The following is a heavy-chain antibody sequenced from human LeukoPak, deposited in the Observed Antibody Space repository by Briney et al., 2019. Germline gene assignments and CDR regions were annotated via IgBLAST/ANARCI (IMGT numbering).Heavy chain of an antibody. V-gene: IGHV5-51*01. Sequence: GESLKISCKGSGYSFTSYWIGWVRQMPGKGLEWMGIIYPGDSDTRYSPSFQGQVTISADKSISTAYLQWSSLKASDTAMYYCAREGVVLRFLEWLHFDYWGQGTLVTVSS. CDR2: IYPGDSDT. J-gene: IGHJ4*02. CDR3: AREGVVLRFLEWLHFDY. CDR1: GYSFTSYW. D-gene: IGHD3-3*01.